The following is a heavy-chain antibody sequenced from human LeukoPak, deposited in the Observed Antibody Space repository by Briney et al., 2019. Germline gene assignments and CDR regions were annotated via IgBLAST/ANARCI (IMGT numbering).Heavy chain of an antibody. D-gene: IGHD3-22*01. CDR1: GFTFSSYA. J-gene: IGHJ1*01. Sequence: GSLRLSCAASGFTFSSYAMSWVRQAPGKGLEWIGEINHSGSTNYNPSLKSRVTISVDTSKNQFSLKLSSVTAADTAVYYCARGLYPDYYVSSGSSPPEHWGQGTLVTVSS. CDR2: INHSGST. V-gene: IGHV4-34*01. CDR3: ARGLYPDYYVSSGSSPPEH.